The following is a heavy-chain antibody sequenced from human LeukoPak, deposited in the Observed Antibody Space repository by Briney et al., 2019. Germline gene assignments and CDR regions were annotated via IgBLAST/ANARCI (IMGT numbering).Heavy chain of an antibody. CDR1: GGSISSYY. J-gene: IGHJ5*02. V-gene: IGHV4-4*07. Sequence: SETLSLTCTVSGGSISSYYWNWIRQTAGKGLEWIGRIYTSGSTNYHPSLKSRATMSVNTSKNQFSQKLSSVTAADTAVYYCARLSRSAPNWFDPWGQGTLVTVSS. CDR3: ARLSRSAPNWFDP. CDR2: IYTSGST.